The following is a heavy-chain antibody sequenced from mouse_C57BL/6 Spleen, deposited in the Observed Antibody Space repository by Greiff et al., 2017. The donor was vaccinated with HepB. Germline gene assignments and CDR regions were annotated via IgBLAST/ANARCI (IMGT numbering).Heavy chain of an antibody. Sequence: DVKLVESGGGLVKPGGSLKLSCAASGFTFSDYGMHWVRQAPEKGLEWVAYISSGSSTIYYADTVKGRFTISRDNAKNTLFLQMTSLRSEDTAMYYCARTGPYRYFDVWGTGTTVTVSS. J-gene: IGHJ1*03. CDR1: GFTFSDYG. CDR2: ISSGSSTI. V-gene: IGHV5-17*01. CDR3: ARTGPYRYFDV.